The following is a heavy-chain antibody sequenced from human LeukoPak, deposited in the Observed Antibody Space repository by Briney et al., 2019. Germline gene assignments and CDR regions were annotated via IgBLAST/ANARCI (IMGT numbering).Heavy chain of an antibody. D-gene: IGHD3-3*01. CDR1: GASNSSYC. CDR2: IYPRGST. CDR3: ATSYDSKTAPYDL. V-gene: IGHV4-4*09. J-gene: IGHJ5*02. Sequence: SETLALTCTVSGASNSSYCWSWVRQLPGKGLEWIGYIYPRGSTDYNPSLKSRVTVSVDTSKNQVSMELRSLTATDTAVYYCATSYDSKTAPYDLWGQGTLVTVSS.